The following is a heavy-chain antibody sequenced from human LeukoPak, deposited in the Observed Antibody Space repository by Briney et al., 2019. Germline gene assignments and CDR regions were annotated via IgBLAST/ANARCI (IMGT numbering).Heavy chain of an antibody. V-gene: IGHV3-30-3*01. CDR3: ASRRAASFDY. CDR1: GFTFSSYA. D-gene: IGHD2-15*01. Sequence: PGGSLRLSCAASGFTFSSYAMHWVRQAPGKGLEWVAVISYDGSNKYYADSVKGRFTISRDNSKNTLYLQMNSLRAEDTAVYYCASRRAASFDYWGQGTLVTVSS. CDR2: ISYDGSNK. J-gene: IGHJ4*02.